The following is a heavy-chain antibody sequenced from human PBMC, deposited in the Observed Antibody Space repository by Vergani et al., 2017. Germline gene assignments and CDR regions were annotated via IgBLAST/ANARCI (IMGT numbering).Heavy chain of an antibody. Sequence: QLQLQESGPGLVKPSETLSLTCTVSGVSIGSNSYYWGWIRQPPGKGLEWIGTIYYTGTTYYNEAHKSRLTLSTSKNQFSLNLTSVTAADTAVYYCTRHGRSGWAGYFQHWGQGTLVTASS. D-gene: IGHD6-19*01. CDR1: GVSIGSNSYY. V-gene: IGHV4-39*01. CDR3: TRHGRSGWAGYFQH. J-gene: IGHJ1*01. CDR2: IYYTGTT.